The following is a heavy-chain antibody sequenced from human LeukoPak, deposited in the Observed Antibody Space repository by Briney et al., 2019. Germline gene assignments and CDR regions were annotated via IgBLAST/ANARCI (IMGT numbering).Heavy chain of an antibody. CDR2: INAGNGNT. CDR3: ARVVDVNSYGLFDY. Sequence: ASVKVSCKASGYTFTSYAMHWVRQAPGQRLEWMGWINAGNGNTKYSQKFQGRVTITRDTSASTAYMELSSLSSEDTAVYYCARVVDVNSYGLFDYWGQGTLVTVSS. D-gene: IGHD5-18*01. CDR1: GYTFTSYA. V-gene: IGHV1-3*01. J-gene: IGHJ4*02.